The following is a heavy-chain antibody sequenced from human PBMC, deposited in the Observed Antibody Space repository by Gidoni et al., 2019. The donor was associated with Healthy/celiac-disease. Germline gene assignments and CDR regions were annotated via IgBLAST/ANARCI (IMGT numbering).Heavy chain of an antibody. CDR3: ASYSQYLGYCSGGSCKHYYYYGMDV. CDR1: GYPFTGYY. D-gene: IGHD2-15*01. V-gene: IGHV1-2*02. J-gene: IGHJ6*02. Sequence: QVQLVQSGAEVKKPGASVKVSCKASGYPFTGYYMHWGRQAPGQGLEWMGWINPNSGGTNYAQKFQGRVTMTRDTSISTAYMELSRLRSDDTAVYYCASYSQYLGYCSGGSCKHYYYYGMDVWGQGTTVTVSS. CDR2: INPNSGGT.